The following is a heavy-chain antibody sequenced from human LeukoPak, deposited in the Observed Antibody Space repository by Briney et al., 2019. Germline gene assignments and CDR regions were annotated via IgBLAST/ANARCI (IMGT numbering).Heavy chain of an antibody. CDR3: AGLVLDY. CDR1: GFTFRSYE. D-gene: IGHD2-8*01. J-gene: IGHJ4*02. CDR2: ISGSGSTI. Sequence: GGSLRLSCAASGFTFRSYEMTWVRQAPGKGVEWVSYISGSGSTIYYTDSVKGRFTISRDNAKNSLYLQMNSLRADDTAVYYCAGLVLDYWGQGALVTVSS. V-gene: IGHV3-48*03.